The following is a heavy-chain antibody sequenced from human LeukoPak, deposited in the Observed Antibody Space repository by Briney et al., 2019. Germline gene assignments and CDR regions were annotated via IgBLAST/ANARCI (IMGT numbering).Heavy chain of an antibody. CDR1: GFTFNTNA. V-gene: IGHV3-23*01. CDR2: ISGRTGGT. Sequence: GGSLRLSCAASGFTFNTNAMSWVRQAPGKGLEWVSAISGRTGGTYYADSVKGRFTISRDNAKKSLYLQMNSLRAEDTAVYYCAREGHSGDYFDYWGQGTLVTVSS. CDR3: AREGHSGDYFDY. J-gene: IGHJ4*02. D-gene: IGHD2-21*01.